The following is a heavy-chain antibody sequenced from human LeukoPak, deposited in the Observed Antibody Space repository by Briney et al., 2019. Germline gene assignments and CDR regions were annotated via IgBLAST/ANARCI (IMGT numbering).Heavy chain of an antibody. CDR1: GGTFSSYA. J-gene: IGHJ3*02. CDR2: IIPIFGTA. Sequence: SVKVSCKASGGTFSSYAISWVRQAPGQGIEWMRGIIPIFGTANYAQEFQGRVTITTDESTSTAYMELSSLRSEDTAVYYCARAGYSYGSGYAFDIWGQGTMVTVSS. D-gene: IGHD5-18*01. CDR3: ARAGYSYGSGYAFDI. V-gene: IGHV1-69*05.